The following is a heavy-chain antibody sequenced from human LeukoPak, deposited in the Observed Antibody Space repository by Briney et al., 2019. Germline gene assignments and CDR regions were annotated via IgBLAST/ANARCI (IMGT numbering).Heavy chain of an antibody. CDR3: ARLGSDYDWMGGAYFDY. J-gene: IGHJ4*02. CDR2: IYRSGST. V-gene: IGHV4-4*02. D-gene: IGHD5-12*01. CDR1: GGSINSSNW. Sequence: PSGTLSLTCAVSGGSINSSNWWSWVRQPPGKGLEWIGEIYRSGSTNYNPSLKSRVTISLDKSKNQFSLKLSSVTAADTAIYYCARLGSDYDWMGGAYFDYWGQGTLVTVSS.